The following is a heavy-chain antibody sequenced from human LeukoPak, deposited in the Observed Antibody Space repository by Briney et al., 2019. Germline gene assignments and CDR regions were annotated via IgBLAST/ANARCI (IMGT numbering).Heavy chain of an antibody. J-gene: IGHJ4*02. CDR1: GGSFSGYY. CDR3: ARGRYRGYGNYFDY. CDR2: INHSGST. V-gene: IGHV4-34*01. Sequence: TSETLSLTCAVYGGSFSGYYWSWIRQPPGKGLEWIGEINHSGSTNYNPSLKSRVTISVDTSKNQFSLKLSSVTAADTAVYYCARGRYRGYGNYFDYWGQGTLVTVSS. D-gene: IGHD5-12*01.